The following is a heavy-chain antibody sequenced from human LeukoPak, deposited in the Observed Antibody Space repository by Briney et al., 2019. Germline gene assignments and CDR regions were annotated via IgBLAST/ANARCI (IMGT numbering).Heavy chain of an antibody. Sequence: GRSLRLSCAASGFTFSSYSMTWVRQAPGKGLEWVSSISSSSSFIYYTDSVKGRFTISRDNAKNSLYLQLNSLRAEDTAIYFCARDLGGLLRGYGMDVWGQGTTVTVSS. CDR1: GFTFSSYS. D-gene: IGHD3-16*01. V-gene: IGHV3-21*01. CDR2: ISSSSSFI. J-gene: IGHJ6*02. CDR3: ARDLGGLLRGYGMDV.